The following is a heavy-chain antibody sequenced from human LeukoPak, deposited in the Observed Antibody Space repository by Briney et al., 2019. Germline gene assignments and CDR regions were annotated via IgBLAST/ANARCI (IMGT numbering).Heavy chain of an antibody. V-gene: IGHV4-38-2*02. J-gene: IGHJ6*03. D-gene: IGHD6-19*01. CDR3: ARDAIGWYEDYYYYMDV. CDR1: GYSTSSGYY. Sequence: SETLSLTCAVSGYSTSSGYYWGWIRQPPGKGLEWIGSIYHSGSTYYNPSLKSRVTISVDTSKNQFSLKLSSVTAADTAVYYCARDAIGWYEDYYYYMDVWGKGTTVTVSS. CDR2: IYHSGST.